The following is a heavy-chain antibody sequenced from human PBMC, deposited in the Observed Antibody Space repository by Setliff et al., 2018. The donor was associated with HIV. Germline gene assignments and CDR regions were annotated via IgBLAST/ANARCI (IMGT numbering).Heavy chain of an antibody. CDR2: VDHSGGT. V-gene: IGHV4-34*01. J-gene: IGHJ4*02. CDR3: ARRAGNYLDY. Sequence: ASETLSLTCAVYGTSFSGYYWNWIRQSPGKGLEWIGEVDHSGGTKFNPSLKSRVTISLKTSKNQFSLSLSSVIVADTGLYFCARRAGNYLDYWGQGTLVTVSS. CDR1: GTSFSGYY.